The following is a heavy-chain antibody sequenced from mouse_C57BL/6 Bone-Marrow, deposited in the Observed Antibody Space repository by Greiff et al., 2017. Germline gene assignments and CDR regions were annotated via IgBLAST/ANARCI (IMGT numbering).Heavy chain of an antibody. CDR2: IHPNSGST. D-gene: IGHD1-1*02. CDR1: GYTFTSYW. J-gene: IGHJ1*03. V-gene: IGHV1-64*01. CDR3: AIYGPSWYFGV. Sequence: VQLQQPGAELVKPGASVKLSCKASGYTFTSYWMHWVKQRPGQGLEWIGMIHPNSGSTNYNEKFKSKATLTVDKSSSTAYMQLSSLTSEDSAVYDGAIYGPSWYFGVWGTGTTVTVSS.